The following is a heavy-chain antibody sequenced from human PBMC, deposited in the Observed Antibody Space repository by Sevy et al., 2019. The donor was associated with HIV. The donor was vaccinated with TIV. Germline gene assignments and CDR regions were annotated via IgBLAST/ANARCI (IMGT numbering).Heavy chain of an antibody. J-gene: IGHJ4*02. D-gene: IGHD2-8*01. V-gene: IGHV3-23*01. CDR2: LSFRCGKI. CDR3: AREGCTRPHDY. Sequence: GGSLRLSCAASGFAFYDYSMSWIRQAPGKGLGWVAPLSFRCGKINYADSVKGRFTISRDNSKNSFYLQMDNLRVEDTALYYCAREGCTRPHDYWGQGPRVTVSS. CDR1: GFAFYDYS.